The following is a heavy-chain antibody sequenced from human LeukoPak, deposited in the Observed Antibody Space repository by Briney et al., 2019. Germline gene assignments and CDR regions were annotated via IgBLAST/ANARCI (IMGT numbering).Heavy chain of an antibody. V-gene: IGHV4-61*02. Sequence: PSQTLSLTCTVSGGSISSGSYYWSWIRQPAGKGLEWIGRIYTSGSTNYNPSLKSRVTISIDTSKNQFSLKLSSVTAADTAVYYCARDRYYYDSSGYLIFLNNWGQGTLVTVSS. D-gene: IGHD3-22*01. CDR2: IYTSGST. CDR3: ARDRYYYDSSGYLIFLNN. J-gene: IGHJ4*02. CDR1: GGSISSGSYY.